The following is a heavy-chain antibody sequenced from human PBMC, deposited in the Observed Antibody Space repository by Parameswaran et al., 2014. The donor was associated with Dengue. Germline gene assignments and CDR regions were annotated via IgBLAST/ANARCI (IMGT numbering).Heavy chain of an antibody. V-gene: IGHV1-24*01. Sequence: WVRQAPGQGLEWMGGFDPEDGETIYAQKFQGRVTMTEDTSTDTAYMELSSLRSEDTAVYYCATIVFAVAVSDYYDAFDIWAKDNGHRLL. CDR3: ATIVFAVAVSDYYDAFDI. J-gene: IGHJ3*02. CDR2: FDPEDGET. D-gene: IGHD6-19*01.